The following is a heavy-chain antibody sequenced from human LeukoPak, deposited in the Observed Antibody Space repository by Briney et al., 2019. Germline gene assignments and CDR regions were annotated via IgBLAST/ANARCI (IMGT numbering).Heavy chain of an antibody. Sequence: AGGSLRLSCAASGFTFSSYGMSWVRQAPGKGLEWVSAISGSGGSTYYADSVKGRFTISRDNSKNTLYLQMNSLRAEDTAVYYCAKVEEYQLLYYYYYMDVWGKGTTVTISS. J-gene: IGHJ6*03. CDR1: GFTFSSYG. V-gene: IGHV3-23*01. CDR2: ISGSGGST. D-gene: IGHD2-2*01. CDR3: AKVEEYQLLYYYYYMDV.